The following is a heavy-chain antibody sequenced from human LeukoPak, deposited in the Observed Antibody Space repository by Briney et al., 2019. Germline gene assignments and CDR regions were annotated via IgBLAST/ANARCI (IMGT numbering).Heavy chain of an antibody. CDR1: GGSTTSYY. V-gene: IGHV4-59*12. J-gene: IGHJ5*02. D-gene: IGHD3-10*01. CDR2: IYHTGTT. Sequence: NTSETLSLTCSVSGGSTTSYYWNWVRQFPGKRLEWIGYIYHTGTTTYNPSLQSRVAISIDTSTNQISLRLSSVTSADTAIYFCARDRSEWSAEDNWFDPWGQGILVTVSS. CDR3: ARDRSEWSAEDNWFDP.